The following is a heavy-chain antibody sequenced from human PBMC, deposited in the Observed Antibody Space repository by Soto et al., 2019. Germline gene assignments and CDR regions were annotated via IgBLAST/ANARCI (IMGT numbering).Heavy chain of an antibody. J-gene: IGHJ6*02. Sequence: GGSLRLSCAASGFTFSSYAMHWVRQAPGKGLEWVAVISYDGSNKYYADSVKGRFTISRDNSKNTLYLQMNSLRAEDTAVYYCARCIRGSYYYGMDVWGQGTTVTVSS. CDR3: ARCIRGSYYYGMDV. CDR2: ISYDGSNK. CDR1: GFTFSSYA. V-gene: IGHV3-30-3*01. D-gene: IGHD3-10*01.